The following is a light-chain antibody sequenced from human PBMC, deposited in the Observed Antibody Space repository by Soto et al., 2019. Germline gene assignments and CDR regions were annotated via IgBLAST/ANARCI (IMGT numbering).Light chain of an antibody. CDR3: QQHGSSPPIT. J-gene: IGKJ5*01. CDR1: QSVSSSY. V-gene: IGKV3-20*01. CDR2: DAS. Sequence: EIVLTQSPGTLSLSPGERATLSCRASQSVSSSYLAWYQQKPGQAPRLLIYDASSRATGIPDRFSGSGSGTDFTLTISRLEPEDFAVYYCQQHGSSPPITFGQGTRLEI.